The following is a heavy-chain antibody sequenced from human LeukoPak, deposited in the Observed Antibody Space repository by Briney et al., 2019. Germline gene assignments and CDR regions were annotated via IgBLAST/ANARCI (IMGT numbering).Heavy chain of an antibody. CDR1: GFTFSSYE. Sequence: GGSLRLSCAASGFTFSSYEMNWVRQAPGKGLEWVSYISSSGSTIYYADSVKGRFTISRDNAKNSLYPHMNSLRAEDTAVYYCARGVVGRDLFDYWGQGTLVTVSS. CDR2: ISSSGSTI. J-gene: IGHJ4*02. CDR3: ARGVVGRDLFDY. D-gene: IGHD3-22*01. V-gene: IGHV3-48*03.